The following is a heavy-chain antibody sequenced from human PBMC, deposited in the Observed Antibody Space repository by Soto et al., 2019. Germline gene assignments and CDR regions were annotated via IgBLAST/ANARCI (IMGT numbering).Heavy chain of an antibody. D-gene: IGHD1-1*01. CDR1: GYSVTPYY. CDR2: INPSGGST. V-gene: IGHV1-46*01. Sequence: VKVCCKTSGYSVTPYYMHLVRQAPGQGLEWMGMINPSGGSTSYSQKFQGRVTMTRDTSTSTVYMELSSLRSEYTAVYYCARNDKSGLDYWGQGALVTVSS. CDR3: ARNDKSGLDY. J-gene: IGHJ4*02.